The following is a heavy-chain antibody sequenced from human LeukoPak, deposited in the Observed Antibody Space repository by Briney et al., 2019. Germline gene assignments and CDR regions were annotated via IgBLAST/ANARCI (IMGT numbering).Heavy chain of an antibody. J-gene: IGHJ5*02. D-gene: IGHD1-1*01. Sequence: SETLSLTCAVYGGPFSGYYWSWIRQPPGKGLEWIGEINHSGSTNYNPSLKSRVTISVDTSKNQFSLKLSSVTAADTAVYYCARGPLKSWWFDPWGQGTLVTVSS. CDR3: ARGPLKSWWFDP. CDR2: INHSGST. CDR1: GGPFSGYY. V-gene: IGHV4-34*01.